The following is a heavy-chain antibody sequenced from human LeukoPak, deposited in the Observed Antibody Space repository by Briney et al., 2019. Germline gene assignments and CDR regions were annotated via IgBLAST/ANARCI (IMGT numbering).Heavy chain of an antibody. V-gene: IGHV3-48*04. CDR3: ARDRAPVTNYYYYYMDV. D-gene: IGHD4-11*01. J-gene: IGHJ6*03. Sequence: PGGSLRLSCAASGFTFSSYSMNWVRQAPGKGLEWVSYISSSSSSIYYADSVKGRFTISRDNAKNSLYLQMNRLRAEDTAVYYCARDRAPVTNYYYYYMDVWGKGTTVTVSS. CDR2: ISSSSSSI. CDR1: GFTFSSYS.